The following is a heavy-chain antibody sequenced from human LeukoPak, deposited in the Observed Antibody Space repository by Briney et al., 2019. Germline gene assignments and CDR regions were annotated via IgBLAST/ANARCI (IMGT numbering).Heavy chain of an antibody. D-gene: IGHD5-12*01. CDR2: ISGSGGSP. J-gene: IGHJ4*02. Sequence: PGGSLRLSCAASGFTVSSNYMTWVRQAPGKGLQWVATISGSGGSPYYADSVKGRFTISRDNSKDTLSLQMKSLRVEDTAVYFCAKDVTSGFDSHYLDSWGQGALVTVSS. CDR3: AKDVTSGFDSHYLDS. V-gene: IGHV3-23*01. CDR1: GFTVSSNY.